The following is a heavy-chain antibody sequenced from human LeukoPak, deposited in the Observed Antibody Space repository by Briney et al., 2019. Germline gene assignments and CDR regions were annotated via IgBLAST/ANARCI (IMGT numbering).Heavy chain of an antibody. D-gene: IGHD2-15*01. CDR3: ATKLGYCSGGSCWGFDP. CDR1: GYTLTELS. CDR2: FDPEDGET. J-gene: IGHJ5*02. V-gene: IGHV1-24*01. Sequence: ASVKVSCKVSGYTLTELSMHWVRQAPGKGLEWMGGFDPEDGETIYAQKFQGRVTMTEDTSTDTAYMELSSLRSEDTAVYYCATKLGYCSGGSCWGFDPWGQGTLVTASS.